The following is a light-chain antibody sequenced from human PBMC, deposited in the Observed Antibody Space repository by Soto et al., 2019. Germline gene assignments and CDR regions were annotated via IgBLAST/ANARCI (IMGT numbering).Light chain of an antibody. CDR3: ISYASINTYV. V-gene: IGLV2-14*01. CDR2: DVT. CDR1: SSDVGGYDY. J-gene: IGLJ1*01. Sequence: SVLTQPASVSGSPGQSITISCTGTSSDVGGYDYASWYQQHPGKAPKLMIYDVTNRPSGVSNRFSGSKSGNTASLTISGFQAEDEADYYCISYASINTYVFGTGTKVTVL.